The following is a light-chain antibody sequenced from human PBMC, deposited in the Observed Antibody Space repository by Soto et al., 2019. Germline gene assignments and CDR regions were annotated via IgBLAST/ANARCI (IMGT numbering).Light chain of an antibody. CDR2: RNN. CDR1: SSNIGSNY. CDR3: AAWDDSLSGWV. V-gene: IGLV1-47*01. J-gene: IGLJ3*02. Sequence: QSVLTQPPSASGTPGQRVTISCSGSSSNIGSNYVYWYQQLPGTAPKLLIYRNNQRPSGVPDRFSGSKPGTSASLAISGLRSEDEADYYCAAWDDSLSGWVFGGGTQLTVL.